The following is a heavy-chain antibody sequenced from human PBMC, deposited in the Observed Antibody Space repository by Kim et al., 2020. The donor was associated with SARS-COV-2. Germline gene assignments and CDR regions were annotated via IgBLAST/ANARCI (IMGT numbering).Heavy chain of an antibody. J-gene: IGHJ4*02. D-gene: IGHD3-3*01. CDR3: GRARARITIFGVVPPGFDY. CDR2: ITSSGSTI. CDR1: GFTFSGYE. Sequence: GGSLRLSCAASGFTFSGYEMNWVRQAPGKGLEWVSYITSSGSTIYYADSVKGRFTISRDNAKNSLYLQMNSLRAEDTAVYYCGRARARITIFGVVPPGFDYWGQGTLVTVSS. V-gene: IGHV3-48*03.